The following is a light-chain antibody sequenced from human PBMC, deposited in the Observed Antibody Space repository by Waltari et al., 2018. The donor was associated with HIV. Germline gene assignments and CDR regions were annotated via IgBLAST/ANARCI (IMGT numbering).Light chain of an antibody. CDR2: RNS. J-gene: IGLJ3*02. CDR3: AAWDDSLSGWV. CDR1: SSNIGDHY. V-gene: IGLV1-47*01. Sequence: QSALTQPPSTSGTPGQPVTIPCSGTSSNIGDHYLSWYQPLPGTAPKLLIYRNSQRPSGVRDRFSGSKSGTSASLAINDLRSEDEAEYHCAAWDDSLSGWVFGGGTNLTVL.